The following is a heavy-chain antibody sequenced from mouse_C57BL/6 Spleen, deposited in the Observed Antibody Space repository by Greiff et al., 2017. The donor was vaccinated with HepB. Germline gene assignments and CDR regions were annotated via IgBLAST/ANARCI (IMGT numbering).Heavy chain of an antibody. D-gene: IGHD2-1*01. Sequence: VQLQQSGPELVKPGASVKISCKASGYAFSSSWMNWVKQRPGKGLEWIGRIYPGDGDTNYNGKFKGKATLTADKSSSTAYMQLSSLTSEDSAVYFCARWDYYGNSWFAYWGQGTLVTVSA. CDR3: ARWDYYGNSWFAY. CDR1: GYAFSSSW. CDR2: IYPGDGDT. J-gene: IGHJ3*01. V-gene: IGHV1-82*01.